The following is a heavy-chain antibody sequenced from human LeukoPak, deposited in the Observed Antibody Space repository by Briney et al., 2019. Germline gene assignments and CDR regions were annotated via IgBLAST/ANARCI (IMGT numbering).Heavy chain of an antibody. CDR3: ARVEAGYQLLY. CDR1: GYSISSGYY. Sequence: SETLSLTCTVSGYSISSGYYWGWIRQPPGKGLEWIGSIYHSGSTYYNPSLRSRVTISVDTSKNQFSLKLSSVTAADTAVYYCARVEAGYQLLYWGQGTLVTVSS. D-gene: IGHD2-2*01. CDR2: IYHSGST. J-gene: IGHJ4*02. V-gene: IGHV4-38-2*02.